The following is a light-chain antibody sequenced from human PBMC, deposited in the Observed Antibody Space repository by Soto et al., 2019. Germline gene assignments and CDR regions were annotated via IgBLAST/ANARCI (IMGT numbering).Light chain of an antibody. CDR1: QSISSW. CDR3: QQYKTYWS. CDR2: KAS. V-gene: IGKV1-5*03. Sequence: DIQMTQSPSTLSASVGDRITITCRASQSISSWLAWYQQKPGKAPKVLIYKASSLESGVPSRFSGSGSGTEFTLTSSSLQPDYFANYYCQQYKTYWSFGQGTKVEIK. J-gene: IGKJ1*01.